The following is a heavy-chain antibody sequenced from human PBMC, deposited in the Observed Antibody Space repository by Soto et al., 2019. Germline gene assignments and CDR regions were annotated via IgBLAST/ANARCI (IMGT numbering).Heavy chain of an antibody. Sequence: RASVKVSCKASGYTFTDYYMHWVRQAPGQGLEWMGWINPNSGGTNYAQKFQGRVTMTRDTSISTAYMELSRLRSDDTAVYFCAKVVRAYRGYVLLEYYYGMDVWGQGTTVTVSS. D-gene: IGHD5-12*01. CDR1: GYTFTDYY. CDR3: AKVVRAYRGYVLLEYYYGMDV. J-gene: IGHJ6*02. V-gene: IGHV1-2*02. CDR2: INPNSGGT.